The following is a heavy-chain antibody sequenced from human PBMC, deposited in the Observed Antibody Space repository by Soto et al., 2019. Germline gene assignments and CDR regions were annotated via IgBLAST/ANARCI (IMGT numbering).Heavy chain of an antibody. CDR1: GGTFSSYA. V-gene: IGHV1-69*13. J-gene: IGHJ3*02. D-gene: IGHD6-13*01. CDR2: IIPIFGTA. Sequence: SVKVSCKASGGTFSSYAISWVRQAPGQGLEWMGGIIPIFGTANYAQKFQGRVTITADESTSTAYMELSSLRSEDTAVYYCARYQGEEQQLGDAFDIWGQGTMVTVSS. CDR3: ARYQGEEQQLGDAFDI.